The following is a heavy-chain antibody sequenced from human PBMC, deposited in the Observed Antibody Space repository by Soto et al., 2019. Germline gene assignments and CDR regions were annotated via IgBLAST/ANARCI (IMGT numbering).Heavy chain of an antibody. CDR3: AKDRGIEGSSVRAFDV. J-gene: IGHJ3*01. V-gene: IGHV3-23*01. Sequence: GGSLRLSCTVSGFTFSIHCMNWVRHAPGKGLEWVSFLSGSAGITFYADSVKGRFTISRDNSKNTLYLQMNSLRAEDTAVYYCAKDRGIEGSSVRAFDVWGQGTMVTVSS. D-gene: IGHD1-26*01. CDR2: LSGSAGIT. CDR1: GFTFSIHC.